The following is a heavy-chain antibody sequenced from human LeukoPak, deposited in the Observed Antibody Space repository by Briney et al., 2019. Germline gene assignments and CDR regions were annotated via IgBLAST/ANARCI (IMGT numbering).Heavy chain of an antibody. V-gene: IGHV3-7*01. CDR3: ARDSGWYRLDY. Sequence: GGSLRLSCAASGFTLGHYWMSWVRQAPGKGLEWVANIKKDGSEKGYVDSVKGRFTISRDNAKNSLYLQVNSLRVEDTAVYYCARDSGWYRLDYWGQGTLVTVSS. CDR2: IKKDGSEK. CDR1: GFTLGHYW. J-gene: IGHJ4*02. D-gene: IGHD6-19*01.